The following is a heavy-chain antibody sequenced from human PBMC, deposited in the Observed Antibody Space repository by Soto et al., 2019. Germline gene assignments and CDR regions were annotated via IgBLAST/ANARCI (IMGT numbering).Heavy chain of an antibody. CDR2: ISGYNGNT. CDR3: ARHWGSSGGENYLGY. D-gene: IGHD6-19*01. CDR1: GYTFTSYG. Sequence: QVQLVQSGAEVKKPGASVKVSCEASGYTFTSYGITWVRQAPGQGLEWMGWISGYNGNTNYAQKLQGRVTMATDTSTSTAYMELRSLRSDDTAVYYCARHWGSSGGENYLGYWGQGTLVTVSS. J-gene: IGHJ4*02. V-gene: IGHV1-18*01.